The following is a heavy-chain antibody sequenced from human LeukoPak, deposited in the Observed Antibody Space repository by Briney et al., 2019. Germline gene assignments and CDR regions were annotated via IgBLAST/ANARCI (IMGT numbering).Heavy chain of an antibody. J-gene: IGHJ4*02. Sequence: GGSLRLSCAASGFTFSTYAMTWVRQAPGKGLEWVSAITGSGGSTYYADSVKGRFTISRDNSKSTLYLQMNSLRAEDTAVYYCAKQDSYTSGPGYWGQGTLVTVSS. CDR2: ITGSGGST. D-gene: IGHD6-19*01. CDR1: GFTFSTYA. CDR3: AKQDSYTSGPGY. V-gene: IGHV3-23*01.